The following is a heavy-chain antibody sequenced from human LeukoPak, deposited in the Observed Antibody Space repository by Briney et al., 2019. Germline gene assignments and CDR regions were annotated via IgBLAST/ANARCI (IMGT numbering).Heavy chain of an antibody. V-gene: IGHV1-2*02. CDR3: ATGMGPLNLYYMDV. J-gene: IGHJ6*03. CDR2: INPNSGGT. Sequence: ASVKVSCKASGYPFTGYYMHWVRQAPGQGLEWMAWINPNSGGTNYAQKFQGRVTVTRDTSISTAYMELSRLRSDDTAVYYCATGMGPLNLYYMDVWGKGTTVTVSS. CDR1: GYPFTGYY. D-gene: IGHD3-16*01.